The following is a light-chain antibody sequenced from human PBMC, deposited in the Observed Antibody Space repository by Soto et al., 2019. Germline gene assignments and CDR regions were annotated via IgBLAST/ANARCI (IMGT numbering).Light chain of an antibody. V-gene: IGKV3-20*01. CDR2: GAS. CDR3: HQYGSSPLT. CDR1: QSVTSSF. J-gene: IGKJ3*01. Sequence: ENVLTQSPGTLSLSPGERAILTCRASQSVTSSFLAWYQQRTGQAPRLLIYGASTRASGIPDRFSGSGSGTDFTLTISRLAPEDFAIYYCHQYGSSPLTFGPGTKVDIK.